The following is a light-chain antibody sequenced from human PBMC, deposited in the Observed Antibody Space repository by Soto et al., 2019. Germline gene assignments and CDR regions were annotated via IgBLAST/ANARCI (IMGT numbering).Light chain of an antibody. CDR2: GAS. V-gene: IGKV3-20*01. CDR1: QSVSSSY. J-gene: IGKJ5*01. Sequence: EXVLTQSPGILALSPGERATLSCRASQSVSSSYLAWYQQKPGQAPRLLIYGASSRATGIPDRFSGSGSGTDFTLTISRLEPEDFAVYYCQQYGSSPKITFGQGTRLRL. CDR3: QQYGSSPKIT.